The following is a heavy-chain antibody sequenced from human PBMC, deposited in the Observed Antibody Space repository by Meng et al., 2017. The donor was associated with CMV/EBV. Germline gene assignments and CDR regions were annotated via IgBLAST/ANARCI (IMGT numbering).Heavy chain of an antibody. V-gene: IGHV3-30*02. J-gene: IGHJ4*02. Sequence: GGSLRLSCAASGFTFSNYWMSWVRQAPGKGLEWVAFIRYDGSNKYYADSVKGRFTISRDNSKNTLYLQMNSLRAEDTAVYYCAKESLLYSGSYFDYWGQGTLVTVSS. CDR2: IRYDGSNK. D-gene: IGHD1-26*01. CDR1: GFTFSNYW. CDR3: AKESLLYSGSYFDY.